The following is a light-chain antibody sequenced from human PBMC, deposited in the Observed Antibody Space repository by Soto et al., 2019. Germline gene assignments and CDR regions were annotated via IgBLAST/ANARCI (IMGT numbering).Light chain of an antibody. CDR1: QTINSF. J-gene: IGKJ1*01. V-gene: IGKV1-5*01. CDR2: DAS. Sequence: DIQMTQSPSTLSASVGDRVTITCRASQTINSFLAWYQQTPGQAPKLLIYDASSLQSGVPSRFSGGGSGTEFTLTISSLQPDDFATFHCQQYYRYPWTFGQGTKVEIK. CDR3: QQYYRYPWT.